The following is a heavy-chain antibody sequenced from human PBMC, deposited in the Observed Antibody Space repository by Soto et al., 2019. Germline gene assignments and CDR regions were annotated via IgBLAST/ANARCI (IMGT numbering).Heavy chain of an antibody. CDR1: GLTFSSYG. J-gene: IGHJ4*02. Sequence: GGSLRLSCAASGLTFSSYGMHWVRQAPGKGLEWVAVIWYDGSNKYYADSVKGRFTISRDNSKNTLYLQMNSLRAEDTAVYYCARDPTYYDILTGYYKGNYFDYWGQGTLVTVSS. D-gene: IGHD3-9*01. CDR2: IWYDGSNK. V-gene: IGHV3-33*01. CDR3: ARDPTYYDILTGYYKGNYFDY.